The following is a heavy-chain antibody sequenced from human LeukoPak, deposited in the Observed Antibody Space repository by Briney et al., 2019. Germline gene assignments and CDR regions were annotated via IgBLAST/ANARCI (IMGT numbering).Heavy chain of an antibody. CDR1: GFTFSSYA. J-gene: IGHJ4*02. CDR2: ISYDGSNK. Sequence: PGRSLRLSCAASGFTFSSYAMHWVRQAPGKGLEWVAVISYDGSNKYYADSVKGRFTISRDNSKNTLYLQMNILRAEDTAVYYCARDKAIVAFDYWGQGTLVTVSS. V-gene: IGHV3-30-3*01. D-gene: IGHD5-12*01. CDR3: ARDKAIVAFDY.